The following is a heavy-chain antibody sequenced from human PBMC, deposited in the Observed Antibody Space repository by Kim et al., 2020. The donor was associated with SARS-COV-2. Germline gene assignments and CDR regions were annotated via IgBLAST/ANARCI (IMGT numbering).Heavy chain of an antibody. CDR2: GTA. Sequence: GTANYAQKFQGRVTITADESTSTADMELSSLRSEDTAVYYCASGDGYNFYWGQGTLVTVSS. D-gene: IGHD5-12*01. V-gene: IGHV1-69*01. CDR3: ASGDGYNFY. J-gene: IGHJ4*02.